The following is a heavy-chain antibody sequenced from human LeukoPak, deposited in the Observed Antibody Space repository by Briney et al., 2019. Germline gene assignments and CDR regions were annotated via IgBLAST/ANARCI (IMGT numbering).Heavy chain of an antibody. V-gene: IGHV3-23*01. CDR1: GFTFSSYA. CDR3: AQQLGYCSGGTCYFTY. J-gene: IGHJ1*01. D-gene: IGHD2-15*01. Sequence: GSLRLSCAASGFTFSSYAMSWVRQAPGKGLEWVAAISNSGGDTFYSDSGKGRFTIARDNSKNTLYLQMNSLRVDDTAVYYCAQQLGYCSGGTCYFTYWGRGTLVTVSS. CDR2: ISNSGGDT.